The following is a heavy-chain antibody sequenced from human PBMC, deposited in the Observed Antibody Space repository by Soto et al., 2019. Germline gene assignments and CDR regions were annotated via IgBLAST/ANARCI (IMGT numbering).Heavy chain of an antibody. CDR3: AKVARKGSAIDFDY. Sequence: QVQLVQSGAELKKPGASVKVSCKASGYTFSNYDMNWVRQATGQGPEWIGWVNPNNGDTGYAQKFQGRVTLTTDISPTTAYMELPSLRSEDTAIYYCAKVARKGSAIDFDYWGQGTLITVSS. D-gene: IGHD3-10*01. CDR2: VNPNNGDT. V-gene: IGHV1-8*01. CDR1: GYTFSNYD. J-gene: IGHJ4*02.